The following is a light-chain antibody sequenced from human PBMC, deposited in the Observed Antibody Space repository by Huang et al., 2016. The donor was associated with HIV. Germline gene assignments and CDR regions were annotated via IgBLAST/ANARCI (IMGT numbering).Light chain of an antibody. CDR1: HNVSNDY. Sequence: EIVLTQSPDTLSLSPGERGALPCRASHNVSNDYLAWYQHKSGQAPRLLIYGSSGRATGTPARFSGGGSGTDFSLTIDTVEPEDFALYYCQQYSSSPWTFGPGSKLEIK. J-gene: IGKJ3*01. CDR3: QQYSSSPWT. CDR2: GSS. V-gene: IGKV3-20*01.